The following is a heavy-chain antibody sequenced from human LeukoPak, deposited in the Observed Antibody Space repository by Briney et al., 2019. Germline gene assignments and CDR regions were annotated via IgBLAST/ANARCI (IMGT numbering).Heavy chain of an antibody. CDR2: IYYSGST. Sequence: SETLSLPCTVSGGSISSSSYYWGGIRQPPGKGLEWIGSIYYSGSTYYNPSLKSRVTISVDTSKNQFSLKLSSVTAADTAVYYCARDQNEYSALVHIGYYYYGMDVWGQGTTVTVSS. CDR3: ARDQNEYSALVHIGYYYYGMDV. V-gene: IGHV4-39*07. J-gene: IGHJ6*02. D-gene: IGHD2-21*01. CDR1: GGSISSSSYY.